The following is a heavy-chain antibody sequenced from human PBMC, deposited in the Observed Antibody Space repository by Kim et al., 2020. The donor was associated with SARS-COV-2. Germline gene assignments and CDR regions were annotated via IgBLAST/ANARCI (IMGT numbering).Heavy chain of an antibody. Sequence: TYYTPSLKSRVTISVDTSKNQFSLKLSSVTAADTAVYYCARHWGPDAFDIWGQGTMVTVSS. V-gene: IGHV4-39*01. D-gene: IGHD3-16*01. J-gene: IGHJ3*02. CDR2: T. CDR3: ARHWGPDAFDI.